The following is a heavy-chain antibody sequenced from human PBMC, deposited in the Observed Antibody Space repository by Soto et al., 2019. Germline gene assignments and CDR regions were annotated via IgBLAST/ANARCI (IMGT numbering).Heavy chain of an antibody. D-gene: IGHD1-7*01. CDR3: ARDGIGGTVFRGYLDY. CDR1: GGIFHGYG. CDR2: IRFDGSNE. J-gene: IGHJ4*02. V-gene: IGHV3-33*01. Sequence: QEQLVESGGGVVQPGTSLRLSCAVPGGIFHGYGMHWVRQAPGKGLEWVAIIRFDGSNEEYADSVKGRFTISRDNSKNTLDLQMNTLGAEDTAGYYCARDGIGGTVFRGYLDYWGRGTVVTVSS.